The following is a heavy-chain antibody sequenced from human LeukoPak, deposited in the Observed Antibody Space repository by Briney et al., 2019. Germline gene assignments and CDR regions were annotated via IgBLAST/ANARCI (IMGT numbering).Heavy chain of an antibody. CDR1: GGSFSGYY. J-gene: IGHJ3*02. D-gene: IGHD3/OR15-3a*01. Sequence: SETLSLTCAVYGGSFSGYYWSWIRQPPGKGLEWIGEINHSGSTNYNPSLKSRVTISVDTSKNQFSLKLSSVTAADTAVYYCARGNWLLYGAFDIWGQGTMVTVSS. CDR2: INHSGST. CDR3: ARGNWLLYGAFDI. V-gene: IGHV4-34*01.